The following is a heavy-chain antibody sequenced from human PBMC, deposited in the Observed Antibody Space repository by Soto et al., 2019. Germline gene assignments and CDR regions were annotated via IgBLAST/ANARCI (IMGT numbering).Heavy chain of an antibody. V-gene: IGHV3-21*01. J-gene: IGHJ3*02. D-gene: IGHD3-3*01. CDR1: GFTFSSYS. CDR2: ISSSSSYI. Sequence: PGGSLRLSCAASGFTFSSYSMNWVRQAPGKGLEWVSSISSSSSYIYYADSVKGRFTISRDNAKNSLYLQMNSLRAEDTAVYYCARDMNSGYYDFWSGPYLRDAFDIWGQGTMVTVSS. CDR3: ARDMNSGYYDFWSGPYLRDAFDI.